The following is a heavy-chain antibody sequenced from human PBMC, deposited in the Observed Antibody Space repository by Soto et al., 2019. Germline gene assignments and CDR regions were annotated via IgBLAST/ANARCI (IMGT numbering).Heavy chain of an antibody. J-gene: IGHJ4*02. CDR1: GYTFTSYY. D-gene: IGHD3-22*01. CDR2: INPSGGST. Sequence: ASVKVSCKASGYTFTSYYMHWVRQAPGQGLEWMGIINPSGGSTSYAQKFQGRVTMTRDTPTSTVYMELSSLKSEDTAVYYCARDPGRGYDSSGYHAPQSAFFDYWGQGTLVTVSS. CDR3: ARDPGRGYDSSGYHAPQSAFFDY. V-gene: IGHV1-46*01.